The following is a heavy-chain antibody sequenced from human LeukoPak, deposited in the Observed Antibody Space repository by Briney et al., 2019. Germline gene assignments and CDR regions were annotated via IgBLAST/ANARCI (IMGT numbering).Heavy chain of an antibody. Sequence: GGSLRLSCAASGLTFSTYMMNWVRQAPGKGLEWVSSISSSSSYIYYAESVKGRFTISRDNAKNSLYLQMNSLGAEDTAVYYCARDFYGDYVAAFDLWGQGTMVTVSS. CDR3: ARDFYGDYVAAFDL. J-gene: IGHJ3*01. CDR1: GLTFSTYM. V-gene: IGHV3-21*01. CDR2: ISSSSSYI. D-gene: IGHD4-17*01.